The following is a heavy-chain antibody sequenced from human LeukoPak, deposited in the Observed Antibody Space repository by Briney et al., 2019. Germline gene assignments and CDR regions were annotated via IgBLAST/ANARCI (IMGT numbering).Heavy chain of an antibody. CDR3: ARFFVVGARYFDY. V-gene: IGHV3-7*01. D-gene: IGHD1-26*01. CDR2: IKQDGSEK. J-gene: IGHJ4*02. CDR1: GFTFSSYW. Sequence: GGSLRLSCAASGFTFSSYWMSWVRQAPGKGLEWVANIKQDGSEKYYVDSVKGRFTISRDNAKNSLYLQMNSLRAEYTAVYCCARFFVVGARYFDYWGQGTLVTVSS.